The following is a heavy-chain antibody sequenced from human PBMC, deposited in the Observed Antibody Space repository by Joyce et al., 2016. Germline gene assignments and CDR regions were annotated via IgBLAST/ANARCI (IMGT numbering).Heavy chain of an antibody. CDR2: INPFFGAA. J-gene: IGHJ6*02. CDR3: ARGGTSSDHYFFYTLEV. V-gene: IGHV1-69*12. D-gene: IGHD1-14*01. CDR1: GGAFSNFT. Sequence: QVLLVQSGATVKRPGSSLRVSCKSSGGAFSNFTVNWVRQAPGQRLEWMGGINPFFGAAKYAEHFQGRGTLTADLSTRTAYMELSALTSADTSVYYCARGGTSSDHYFFYTLEVWGPGTTVIVSS.